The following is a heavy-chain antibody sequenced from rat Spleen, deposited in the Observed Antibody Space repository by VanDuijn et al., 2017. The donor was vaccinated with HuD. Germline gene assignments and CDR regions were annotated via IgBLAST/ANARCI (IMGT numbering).Heavy chain of an antibody. CDR1: GFIFSKFY. Sequence: EVQLVGSGGGSVQPGRSMKLSCAASGFIFSKFYMAWVRQAPTKGLEWVASISTGGGNTYYSDSVKGRFTISRDNAISTLYLQVSSLRSEDTATYYCTRENYYTGDYWGQGVMVTVSS. CDR3: TRENYYTGDY. J-gene: IGHJ2*01. V-gene: IGHV5-25*01. CDR2: ISTGGGNT. D-gene: IGHD1-6*01.